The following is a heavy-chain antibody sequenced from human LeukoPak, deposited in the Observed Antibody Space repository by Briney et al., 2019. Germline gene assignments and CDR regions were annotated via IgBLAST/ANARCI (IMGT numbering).Heavy chain of an antibody. CDR2: ISWNSGSI. J-gene: IGHJ4*02. D-gene: IGHD3-10*01. CDR1: GFTFDDYA. Sequence: PGGSLRLSCAASGFTFDDYAMHWVRQAPGKGLEWVSGISWNSGSIGYAGSVKGRFTISRDNAKNSLYLQMNSLRAEDMALYYCAKDIYYYGSGSSFDYWGQGTLVTVSS. CDR3: AKDIYYYGSGSSFDY. V-gene: IGHV3-9*03.